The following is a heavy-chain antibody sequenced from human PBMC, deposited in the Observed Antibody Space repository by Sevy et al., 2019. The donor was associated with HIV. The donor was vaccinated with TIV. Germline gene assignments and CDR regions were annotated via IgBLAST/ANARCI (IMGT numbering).Heavy chain of an antibody. CDR3: AKRRVQSGLSGGGANYGWDV. CDR1: GFSFSNYA. CDR2: LIGGGSRT. V-gene: IGHV3-23*01. Sequence: GESLKISCAASGFSFSNYAMSWVRQAPGKGLEWVSTLIGGGSRTYYADSVTGRFTISRDNSRNTLYLLMNSLRAEDTAVYYCAKRRVQSGLSGGGANYGWDVCGQGTTVTVSS. D-gene: IGHD2-8*02. J-gene: IGHJ6*02.